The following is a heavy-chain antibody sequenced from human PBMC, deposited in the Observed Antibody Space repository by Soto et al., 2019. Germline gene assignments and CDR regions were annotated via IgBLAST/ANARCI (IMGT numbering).Heavy chain of an antibody. D-gene: IGHD1-1*01. J-gene: IGHJ4*02. Sequence: PGGSLRLSCVVSGFSFSDSYMTWVRQIPGKGLEWVSSISSGAFTISYADAVKGRFTISRDDGHNSLFLQMDSLRAEDTALYYCARDTTRLEHGGQGTLVTVSS. CDR3: ARDTTRLEH. CDR2: ISSGAFTI. V-gene: IGHV3-11*01. CDR1: GFSFSDSY.